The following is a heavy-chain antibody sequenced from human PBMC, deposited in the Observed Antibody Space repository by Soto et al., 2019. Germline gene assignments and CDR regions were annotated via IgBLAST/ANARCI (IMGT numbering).Heavy chain of an antibody. CDR2: ISYDGSNK. V-gene: IGHV3-30*18. CDR3: AKAPFRGNWFDP. Sequence: GGSLRLSCAASGFTFSSYGMHWVRQAPGKGLEWVAVISYDGSNKYYADSVKGRFTISRDNSKNTLYLQMNSLRAEDTAVYYCAKAPFRGNWFDPWGQGTLVTVSS. CDR1: GFTFSSYG. J-gene: IGHJ5*02.